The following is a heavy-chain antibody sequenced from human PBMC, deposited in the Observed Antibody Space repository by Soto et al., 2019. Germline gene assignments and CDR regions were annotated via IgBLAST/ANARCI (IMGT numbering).Heavy chain of an antibody. CDR1: GFTFSSYG. CDR3: ARQPVPCYYGSVDY. Sequence: QVQLVESGGGVVQPGRSLRLSCAASGFTFSSYGMHWVRQAPGKGLEWVAVIWYDGSNKYYADSVKGRFTISRDNSKNKLHLQRTSMRAEDLALEYCARQPVPCYYGSVDYWGQGTLVTVSS. V-gene: IGHV3-33*01. J-gene: IGHJ4*02. CDR2: IWYDGSNK. D-gene: IGHD3-10*01.